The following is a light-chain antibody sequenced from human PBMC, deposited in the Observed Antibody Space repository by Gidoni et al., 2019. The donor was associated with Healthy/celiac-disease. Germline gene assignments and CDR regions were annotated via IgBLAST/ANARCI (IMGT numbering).Light chain of an antibody. CDR3: QQYDSTPRT. Sequence: DIVMTQSPVSLAVSLGERATINCKSSQSVLYSSNNKNYLDWYQQKPGQPPKLLIYWASTRETGVPDRFSGSGSGTDFTLTISSLQAEDVAVYYCQQYDSTPRTFGGGTKVEIK. V-gene: IGKV4-1*01. CDR1: QSVLYSSNNKNY. J-gene: IGKJ4*01. CDR2: WAS.